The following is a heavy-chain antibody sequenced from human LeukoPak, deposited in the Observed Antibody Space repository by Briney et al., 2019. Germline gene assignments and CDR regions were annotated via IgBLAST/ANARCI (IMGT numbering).Heavy chain of an antibody. D-gene: IGHD3-22*01. V-gene: IGHV3-33*01. CDR3: ARVYYDSRNACDI. CDR1: GFTFSSYG. J-gene: IGHJ3*02. CDR2: IWYDGSNK. Sequence: PGGSLRLSCAASGFTFSSYGMHWVRQAPGKGLEWVAVIWYDGSNKYYADSVKGRFTISRDNSKNTLYLQMNSLRAEDTAVYYFARVYYDSRNACDICGQGTMVTVSS.